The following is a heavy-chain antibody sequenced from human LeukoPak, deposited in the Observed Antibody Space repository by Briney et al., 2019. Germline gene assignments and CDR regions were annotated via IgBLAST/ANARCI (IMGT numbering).Heavy chain of an antibody. D-gene: IGHD2-2*01. J-gene: IGHJ5*02. V-gene: IGHV3-21*01. CDR2: ISSSSSYI. CDR1: GFTFSSYS. Sequence: PGGSLRLSCAASGFTFSSYSMNWVRQAPGKGLEWVSSISSSSSYIYYADSVKGRFTISRDNAKNSLYLQMNSLRAEDTAVYYCAKGGGYCSSTSCYHWFDPWGQGTLVTVSS. CDR3: AKGGGYCSSTSCYHWFDP.